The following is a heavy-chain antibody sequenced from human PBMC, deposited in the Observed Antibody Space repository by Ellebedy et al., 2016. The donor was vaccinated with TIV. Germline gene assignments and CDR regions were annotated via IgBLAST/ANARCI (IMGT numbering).Heavy chain of an antibody. CDR3: AREEYQLLSKRPDAFDI. V-gene: IGHV4-39*07. J-gene: IGHJ3*02. CDR2: IYYSGST. CDR1: GGSISSSSYY. Sequence: MPSETLSLTCTVSGGSISSSSYYWGCIRQPPGKGLEWIGSIYYSGSTYYNPSLKSRVTISVDTSKNQFSLKLSSVTAADTAVYYCAREEYQLLSKRPDAFDIWGQGTMVTVSS. D-gene: IGHD2-2*01.